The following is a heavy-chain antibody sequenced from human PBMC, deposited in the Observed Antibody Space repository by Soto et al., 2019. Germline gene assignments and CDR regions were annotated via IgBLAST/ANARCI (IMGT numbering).Heavy chain of an antibody. CDR3: ARRAGSSLCFDY. CDR1: GGSISSSSYY. J-gene: IGHJ4*02. V-gene: IGHV4-39*01. D-gene: IGHD6-6*01. CDR2: IYYSGST. Sequence: SETLSLTCTVSGGSISSSSYYWGWIRQPPGKGLEWIGSIYYSGSTYYNPSLKSRVTISVDTSKNQFSLKLSSVTAADTAVYYCARRAGSSLCFDYWGQGTLVTVSS.